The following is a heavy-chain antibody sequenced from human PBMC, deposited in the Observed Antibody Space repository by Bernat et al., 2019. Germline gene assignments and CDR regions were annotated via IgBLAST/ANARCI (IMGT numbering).Heavy chain of an antibody. CDR1: GGSISSSSYY. CDR3: ARQSRKSIAARPNLDY. CDR2: IYYSGST. Sequence: QLQLQESGPGLVKPSETLSLTCTVSGGSISSSSYYWGWIRQPPGKGLEWIGSIYYSGSTYYNPSLKRRVTIAVDTSKNQFSLKVSSVTAADTAVYYGARQSRKSIAARPNLDYWGQGTLVTVSS. J-gene: IGHJ4*02. D-gene: IGHD6-6*01. V-gene: IGHV4-39*01.